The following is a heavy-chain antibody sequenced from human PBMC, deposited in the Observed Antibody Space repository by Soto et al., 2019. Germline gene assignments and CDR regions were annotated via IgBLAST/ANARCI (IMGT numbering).Heavy chain of an antibody. CDR2: LIPIFGTA. D-gene: IGHD1-20*01. CDR3: ARALTGTTSRLFDY. CDR1: GGTFSSYA. J-gene: IGHJ4*02. Sequence: QVQLVQSGAEVKKPGSSVKVSCKASGGTFSSYAISWVRQAPVQGIEWMGGLIPIFGTANYAQKFQGRVTITADESTRTAYMELSSLRSADTAVYYCARALTGTTSRLFDYWGQGTLVTVSS. V-gene: IGHV1-69*01.